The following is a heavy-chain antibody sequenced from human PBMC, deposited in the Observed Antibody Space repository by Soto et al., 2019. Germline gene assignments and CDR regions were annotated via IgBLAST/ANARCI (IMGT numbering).Heavy chain of an antibody. Sequence: PGGSLRLSCAASGFTFSNAWMNWVRQAPGKGLEWVGRIKSKTDGGTTDYAAPVKGRFTVSRDNAKNSLFLQMNSLRVGDTAVYYCVSTMSFDYWGPGTLVTVSS. V-gene: IGHV3-15*07. D-gene: IGHD3-10*02. CDR1: GFTFSNAW. CDR2: IKSKTDGGTT. CDR3: VSTMSFDY. J-gene: IGHJ4*02.